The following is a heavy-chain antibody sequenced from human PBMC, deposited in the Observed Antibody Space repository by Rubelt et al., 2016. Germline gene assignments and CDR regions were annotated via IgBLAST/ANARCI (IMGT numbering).Heavy chain of an antibody. V-gene: IGHV4-39*07. D-gene: IGHD3-3*01. J-gene: IGHJ4*02. Sequence: QVQLQESGPGLVKPSETLSLTCTVYGISISSSRYCWGWIRQPPGKGLEWIGSIHYSGRTYYNPSFKSRVIMSVDTSKNQFSLKLSAVTAADTSMYYCARTYYDFWNTRPSAYYNDYWGQGTLVTVSS. CDR3: ARTYYDFWNTRPSAYYNDY. CDR1: GISISSSRYC. CDR2: IHYSGRT.